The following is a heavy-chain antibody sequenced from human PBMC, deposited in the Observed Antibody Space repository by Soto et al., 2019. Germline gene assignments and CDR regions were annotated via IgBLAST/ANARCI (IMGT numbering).Heavy chain of an antibody. Sequence: SETLSLTCTVSGGSISSYYWSWIRQPPGKGLEWIGYIYYSGSTNYNPSLKSRVTISVDTSKNQFSLKLSSVTAADTAVYYCARRYGSATDHWGQGTLVTVAS. CDR1: GGSISSYY. V-gene: IGHV4-59*08. D-gene: IGHD1-26*01. CDR2: IYYSGST. J-gene: IGHJ4*02. CDR3: ARRYGSATDH.